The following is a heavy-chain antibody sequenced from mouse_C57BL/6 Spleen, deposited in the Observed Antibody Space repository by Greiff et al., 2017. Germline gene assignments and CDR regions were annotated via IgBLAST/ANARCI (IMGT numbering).Heavy chain of an antibody. V-gene: IGHV1-64*01. D-gene: IGHD2-4*01. Sequence: QVQLQQPGAELVKPGASVKLSCKASGYTFTSYWMHWVKQRPGQGLEWIGMIHPNSGSTNYNEKFKSKATLTVDKSSSTAYMQLSSLTSEDSAVYYCAPLYDYDGVFDVWGTGTTVTVSS. CDR1: GYTFTSYW. J-gene: IGHJ1*03. CDR2: IHPNSGST. CDR3: APLYDYDGVFDV.